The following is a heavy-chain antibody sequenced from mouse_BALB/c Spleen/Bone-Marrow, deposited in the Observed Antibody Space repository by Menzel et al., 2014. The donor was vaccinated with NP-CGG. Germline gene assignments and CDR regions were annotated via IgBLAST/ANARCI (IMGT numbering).Heavy chain of an antibody. V-gene: IGHV5-17*02. Sequence: EVMLVESGGGLVQPGGSRKVSCAASGFTFSSFGMHWVRQAPEKGLEWVAYISSGSSTIYYADTVKGRFTISRDNPKNTLFLQMTSLRSEDTAMYYCARSTIITTGYYYAMDYWGQGTSVTVSS. J-gene: IGHJ4*01. CDR3: ARSTIITTGYYYAMDY. D-gene: IGHD2-4*01. CDR1: GFTFSSFG. CDR2: ISSGSSTI.